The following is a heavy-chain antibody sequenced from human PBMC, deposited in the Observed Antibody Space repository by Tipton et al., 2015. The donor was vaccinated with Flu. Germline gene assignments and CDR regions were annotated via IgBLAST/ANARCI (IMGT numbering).Heavy chain of an antibody. CDR1: GFTFSYSE. J-gene: IGHJ6*02. Sequence: GSLRLSCAASGFTFSYSEMHWVRQAPGKGPEWLSYISYSGSTIYYADSVKGRFTISRDNANNSLYLQMNSLRAEDTAVYSCARDRAEISTGYFGNSHPQDVWDQGP. CDR3: ARDRAEISTGYFGNSHPQDV. V-gene: IGHV3-48*03. D-gene: IGHD3-9*01. CDR2: ISYSGSTI.